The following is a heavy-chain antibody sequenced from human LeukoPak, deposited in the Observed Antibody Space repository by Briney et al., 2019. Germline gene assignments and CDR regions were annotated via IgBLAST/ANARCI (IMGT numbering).Heavy chain of an antibody. Sequence: GRSLRLSCAASGFTFGDYAMHWVRQAPGKGLEWVSGISWNSSSIGYADSEKGRFTISRDNAKNSLYLQMNSLRAEDTALYYCARGGRALVPFDYWGQGTLVTVSS. J-gene: IGHJ4*02. CDR3: ARGGRALVPFDY. V-gene: IGHV3-9*01. CDR2: ISWNSSSI. CDR1: GFTFGDYA. D-gene: IGHD6-13*01.